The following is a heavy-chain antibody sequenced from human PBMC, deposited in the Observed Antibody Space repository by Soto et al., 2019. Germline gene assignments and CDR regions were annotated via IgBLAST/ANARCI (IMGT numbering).Heavy chain of an antibody. Sequence: EVQLLESGGGLVQPGGSLTLSCTVSVHTLSRYAMLGVRHAPGGGVEWVTAISGSGGSTYCADSVKGRFTISRDNSKNTLYLQMNSLRAEDTAIYYCAKRIYYFDYWGQGTLVTVSS. CDR2: ISGSGGST. V-gene: IGHV3-23*01. D-gene: IGHD2-21*01. CDR1: VHTLSRYA. CDR3: AKRIYYFDY. J-gene: IGHJ4*02.